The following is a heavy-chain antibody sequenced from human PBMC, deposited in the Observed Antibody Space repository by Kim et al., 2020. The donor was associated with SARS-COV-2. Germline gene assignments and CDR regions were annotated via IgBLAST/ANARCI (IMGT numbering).Heavy chain of an antibody. V-gene: IGHV3-30*18. CDR1: GFTFSNYA. Sequence: GGSLRLSCAASGFTFSNYAIHWVRQAPGKGLEWVAAISFDGNNDSYAESVKGRFTISRDDSKNTVFLQMNRLTVEDTAVYYCGKDFDILVAIPLYYSGLDGWGQGTTVSVSS. J-gene: IGHJ6*02. CDR2: ISFDGNND. D-gene: IGHD2-15*01. CDR3: GKDFDILVAIPLYYSGLDG.